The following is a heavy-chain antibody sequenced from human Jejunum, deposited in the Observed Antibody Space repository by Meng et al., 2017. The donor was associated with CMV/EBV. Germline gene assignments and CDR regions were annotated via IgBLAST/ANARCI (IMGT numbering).Heavy chain of an antibody. D-gene: IGHD3-9*01. CDR3: ARVARHDDRLTGAYKEAAMDT. CDR1: TSYD. V-gene: IGHV1-8*01. J-gene: IGHJ4*02. CDR2: MSPITGNT. Sequence: TSYDWNWVRKADGQGLEWLGWMSPITGNTGYEQKCHGRITMTRNTTTNKAYMGVTSLKSEDTAVYYCARVARHDDRLTGAYKEAAMDTWGPGTLVTVSS.